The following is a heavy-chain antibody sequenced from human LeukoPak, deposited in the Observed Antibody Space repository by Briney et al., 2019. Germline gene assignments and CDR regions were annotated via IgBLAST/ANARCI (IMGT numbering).Heavy chain of an antibody. V-gene: IGHV3-74*01. D-gene: IGHD2-15*01. CDR1: EFTFSKYW. Sequence: GGSLRLSCVASEFTFSKYWMHWVRQARGKGLVSVSRINNDGSRTTYADSVKGRFTISRDNAKNTVHLQMNNLRDEDTAVYYCVRETDCTGGSCYLSRWLDPWGQGTLVTVSS. CDR2: INNDGSRT. J-gene: IGHJ5*02. CDR3: VRETDCTGGSCYLSRWLDP.